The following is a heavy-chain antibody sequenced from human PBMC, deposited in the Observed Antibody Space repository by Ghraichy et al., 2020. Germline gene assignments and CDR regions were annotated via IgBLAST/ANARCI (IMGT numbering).Heavy chain of an antibody. D-gene: IGHD3-9*01. CDR1: GFTFSSYA. CDR2: ISGSGGST. CDR3: AKVAPLLYYDILTGYYGGYFDY. Sequence: GGSLRLSCAASGFTFSSYAMSWVRQAPGKGLEWVSAISGSGGSTYYADSVKGRFTISRDNSKNTLYLQMNSLRAEDTAVYYCAKVAPLLYYDILTGYYGGYFDYWGQGTLVTVSS. J-gene: IGHJ4*02. V-gene: IGHV3-23*01.